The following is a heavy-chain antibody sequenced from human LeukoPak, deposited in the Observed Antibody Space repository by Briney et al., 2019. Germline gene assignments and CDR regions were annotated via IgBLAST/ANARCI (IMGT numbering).Heavy chain of an antibody. V-gene: IGHV1-69*13. CDR2: IIPIFGTA. CDR1: GGTFSSYA. Sequence: SSVKVSCKASGGTFSSYAISWVRQAPGQGLEWMGGIIPIFGTANYAQKFQGRVTITADESTSTAYMELSSLRSEDTAVYYCARSDHPGLMSSSGYMDVWGKGTTVTVSS. J-gene: IGHJ6*03. D-gene: IGHD6-6*01. CDR3: ARSDHPGLMSSSGYMDV.